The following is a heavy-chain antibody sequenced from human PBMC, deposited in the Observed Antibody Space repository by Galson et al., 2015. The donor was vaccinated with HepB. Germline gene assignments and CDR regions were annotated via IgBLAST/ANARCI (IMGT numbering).Heavy chain of an antibody. J-gene: IGHJ6*02. Sequence: QSGAEVKKPGESLKISCKGSGYSFTSYWIGWVRQMPGKGLEWMGIIYPGDSDTRYSPSFQGQVTISADKSISTAYLQWSSLKASDTAMYYCARQIVGAATTELYYYYGMDVWGQGTTVTVSS. CDR3: ARQIVGAATTELYYYYGMDV. D-gene: IGHD1-26*01. CDR2: IYPGDSDT. CDR1: GYSFTSYW. V-gene: IGHV5-51*01.